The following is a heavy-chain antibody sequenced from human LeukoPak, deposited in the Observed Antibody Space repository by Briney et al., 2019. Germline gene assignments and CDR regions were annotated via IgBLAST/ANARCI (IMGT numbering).Heavy chain of an antibody. Sequence: SETLSLTCTVSGGSISSYYWSWIRQPPGKGLEWIGYIYYSGSTNYNPSLKSRVTISVDTSKDQFSLKLSSVTAADTAVYYCARSVGGDSSGYPPSYWGQGTLVTVSS. CDR1: GGSISSYY. D-gene: IGHD3-22*01. CDR3: ARSVGGDSSGYPPSY. J-gene: IGHJ4*02. CDR2: IYYSGST. V-gene: IGHV4-59*01.